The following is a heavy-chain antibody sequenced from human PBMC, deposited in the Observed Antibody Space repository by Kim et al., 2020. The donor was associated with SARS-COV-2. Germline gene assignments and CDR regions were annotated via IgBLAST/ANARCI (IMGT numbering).Heavy chain of an antibody. CDR3: ANDMQVGVPMGD. J-gene: IGHJ1*01. CDR2: ISSSGSERK. CDR1: GFIFSSYS. D-gene: IGHD3-16*01. Sequence: GGSLRLSCAASGFIFSSYSMNWVRQAPGKGLEWVSVISSSGSERKFDESAVRGRISISGNTSKKMFLLLMSKLGDEEAADYCCANDMQVGVPMGDCGQG. V-gene: IGHV3-23*01.